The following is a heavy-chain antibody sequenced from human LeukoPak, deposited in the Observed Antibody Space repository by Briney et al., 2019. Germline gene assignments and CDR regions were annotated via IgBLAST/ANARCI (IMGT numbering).Heavy chain of an antibody. Sequence: GGSLRLSCAASGFTFSSYWMSWVRQAPGKGLEWVSAISGSGGSTYYADSVKGRFTISRDNSKNTLYLQMNSLRAEDTAVYYCAKTGDKYSGYYHGWVDYWGQGTLVTVSS. D-gene: IGHD3-22*01. CDR1: GFTFSSYW. V-gene: IGHV3-23*01. J-gene: IGHJ4*02. CDR2: ISGSGGST. CDR3: AKTGDKYSGYYHGWVDY.